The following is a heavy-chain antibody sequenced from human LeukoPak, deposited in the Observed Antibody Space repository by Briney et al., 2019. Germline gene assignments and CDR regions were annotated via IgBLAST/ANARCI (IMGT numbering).Heavy chain of an antibody. J-gene: IGHJ4*02. D-gene: IGHD6-13*01. CDR3: ARGRLAAAAPSYYFDY. Sequence: PSETLSLTCVVYGGSFSGYYWSWIRQPPGKGLEWIGEINHSGSTNYNPSLKSRVTISVDTSKNQFSLKLSSVTAADTAVYYCARGRLAAAAPSYYFDYWGQGTLVTVSS. CDR2: INHSGST. V-gene: IGHV4-34*01. CDR1: GGSFSGYY.